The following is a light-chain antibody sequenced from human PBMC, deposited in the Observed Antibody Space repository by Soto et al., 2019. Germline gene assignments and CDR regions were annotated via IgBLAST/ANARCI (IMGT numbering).Light chain of an antibody. V-gene: IGLV2-14*03. CDR1: SGDLPGANP. CDR3: SSYITSDIVV. CDR2: DVS. Sequence: QSALAQPASVSGSRGQSITFSCTGTSGDLPGANPVSWYQQHPGKAPILIIYDVSKRPSGVSDRFSGSKSGNTASLTISGLQAEDEADYYCSSYITSDIVVFGGGTKVTVL. J-gene: IGLJ2*01.